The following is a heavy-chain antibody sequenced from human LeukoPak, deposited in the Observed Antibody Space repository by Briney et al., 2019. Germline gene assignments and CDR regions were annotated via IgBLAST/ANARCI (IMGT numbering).Heavy chain of an antibody. CDR2: INHSGST. CDR3: ARGHYWEWLRFARFDY. J-gene: IGHJ4*02. D-gene: IGHD5-12*01. V-gene: IGHV4-34*01. Sequence: SETLSLTCAVYGGSFSGYYWSWIRQPPGQGLEWIGEINHSGSTNYNPSLKSRVTISVDTSKNQFSLKLSSVTAADTAVYYCARGHYWEWLRFARFDYWGQGTLVTVSS. CDR1: GGSFSGYY.